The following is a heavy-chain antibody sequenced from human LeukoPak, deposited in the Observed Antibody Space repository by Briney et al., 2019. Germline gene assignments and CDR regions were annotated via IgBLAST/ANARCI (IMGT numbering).Heavy chain of an antibody. CDR2: INPTGGTT. CDR1: GFTFSDWY. V-gene: IGHV3-11*01. Sequence: PGGSLRLSCAAAGFTFSDWYTSWVRQAPGTGLEWVSYINPTGGTTYYGDSVKGRFTISRDNAMNLVYLQMNSLRVEDTAIYYCARGHYGMDVWGQGTTVTVSS. J-gene: IGHJ6*02. CDR3: ARGHYGMDV.